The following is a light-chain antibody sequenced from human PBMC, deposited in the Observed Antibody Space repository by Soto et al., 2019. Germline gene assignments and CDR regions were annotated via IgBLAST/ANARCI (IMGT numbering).Light chain of an antibody. Sequence: EIVLTQSPATLSFSPGERATLSCRASQSISKYLAWYQQRPGRAPRLLIYDASTRATGIPARFSGSWSGTDFTLTISSLEPEDFAVYYCQQRSNWRGTFGGGTKVEI. CDR1: QSISKY. J-gene: IGKJ4*01. CDR3: QQRSNWRGT. V-gene: IGKV3-11*01. CDR2: DAS.